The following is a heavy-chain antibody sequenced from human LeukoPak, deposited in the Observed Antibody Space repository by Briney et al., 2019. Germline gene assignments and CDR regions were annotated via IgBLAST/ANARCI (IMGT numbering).Heavy chain of an antibody. CDR1: GFVVNYNY. CDR2: IYSGGST. J-gene: IGHJ5*02. V-gene: IGHV3-66*01. D-gene: IGHD1-26*01. CDR3: ARVKVGITYWFDP. Sequence: PGGSLRLSCAASGFVVNYNYMSWVRQAPGKGLEWVSVIYSGGSTYYADSVKGRFTISRDNSKNTVYLQMNSLRVEDTAVYYCARVKVGITYWFDPWGQGALVTASS.